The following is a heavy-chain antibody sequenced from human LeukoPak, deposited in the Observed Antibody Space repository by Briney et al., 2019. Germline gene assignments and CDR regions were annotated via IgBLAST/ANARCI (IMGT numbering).Heavy chain of an antibody. Sequence: SGGSLRLSCAASGFTVSSNYMSWVRQAPGKGLEWVSVIYSGGSTYYADSVKGRFTISRDNAKNSLYLQMNSLRAEDTAVYYCARVGGSWYMDHWGQGILVTVSS. CDR3: ARVGGSWYMDH. D-gene: IGHD6-13*01. V-gene: IGHV3-53*01. CDR2: IYSGGST. CDR1: GFTVSSNY. J-gene: IGHJ4*02.